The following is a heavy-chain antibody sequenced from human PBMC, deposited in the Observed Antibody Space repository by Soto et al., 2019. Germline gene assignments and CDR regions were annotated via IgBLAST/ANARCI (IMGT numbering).Heavy chain of an antibody. CDR3: AASRRDVMGSDYQDTEGLDI. CDR1: GGTFSNFA. D-gene: IGHD4-17*01. Sequence: QVQLVQSGPEVKKPGSSVKVSCEASGGTFSNFAVNWVRQAPGQGLEWVGGIIPLFNVAKYAQKFEGRVTIVTDDYTSTAYIDVRSLTSGDTAVYYCAASRRDVMGSDYQDTEGLDILGQGLRVSVSS. CDR2: IIPLFNVA. J-gene: IGHJ3*02. V-gene: IGHV1-69*01.